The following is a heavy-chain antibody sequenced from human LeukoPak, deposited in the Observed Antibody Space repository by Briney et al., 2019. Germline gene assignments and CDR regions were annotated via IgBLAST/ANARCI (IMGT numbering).Heavy chain of an antibody. V-gene: IGHV3-30*03. Sequence: GGSLRLSCAASGFTFSSYGMHWVRQAPGKGLEWVAVISYDGSNKYYADSVKGRFTISRDNSKNTLYLQMNSLRAEDTAVYYCARSRAWYYGSGSYSFDYWGQGTLVTVSS. CDR3: ARSRAWYYGSGSYSFDY. CDR2: ISYDGSNK. CDR1: GFTFSSYG. D-gene: IGHD3-10*01. J-gene: IGHJ4*02.